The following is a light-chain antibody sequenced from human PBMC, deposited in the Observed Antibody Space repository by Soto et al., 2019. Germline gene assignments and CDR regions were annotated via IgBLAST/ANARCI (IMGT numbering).Light chain of an antibody. J-gene: IGKJ2*01. V-gene: IGKV1-5*03. CDR2: KTS. CDR1: GHLSGW. Sequence: DIQMTQSPSTLSASVGDRVTITCRASGHLSGWLAWYQQKPGQAPKLLIYKTSTLETGVPSRFSGSGSGTQFTLTINNLQPDDFATYYCLQYNTLYNFGQGTKLQIK. CDR3: LQYNTLYN.